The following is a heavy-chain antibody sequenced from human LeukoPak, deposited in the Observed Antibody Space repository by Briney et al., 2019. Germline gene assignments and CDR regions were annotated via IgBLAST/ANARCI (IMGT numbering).Heavy chain of an antibody. D-gene: IGHD3-10*01. J-gene: IGHJ4*02. V-gene: IGHV3-23*01. CDR1: GFTFINYE. CDR3: ARRGSLWFGELLGVDYFDY. Sequence: PGGSLRLSCAASGFTFINYEMNWVRQAPGKGLECVSSITSSGGSTSYADSVKGRFTISRDNSTNTLYLQMNSLRAEDTAVYYCARRGSLWFGELLGVDYFDYWGQGTLVTVSS. CDR2: ITSSGGST.